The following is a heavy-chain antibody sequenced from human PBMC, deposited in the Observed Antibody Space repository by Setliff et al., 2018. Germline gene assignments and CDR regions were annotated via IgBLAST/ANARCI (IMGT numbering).Heavy chain of an antibody. J-gene: IGHJ4*02. CDR2: INQDGSQK. CDR1: GFTFSSYW. V-gene: IGHV3-7*03. CDR3: ARDPTRKFDY. Sequence: PGGSLRLSCAASGFTFSSYWMAWVRQAPGKGLEWVANINQDGSQKYYVDSVKGRFTISRDNAKNSLYLQVNSLRVEDTALYYCARDPTRKFDYWGQGTLVTVSS.